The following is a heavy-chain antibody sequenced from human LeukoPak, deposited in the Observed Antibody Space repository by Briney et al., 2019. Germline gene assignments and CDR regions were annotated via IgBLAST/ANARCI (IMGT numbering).Heavy chain of an antibody. CDR1: GVTFEDYY. J-gene: IGHJ4*02. CDR3: AGYCSSVSCRNIDY. Sequence: PGGSLRLSCKGSGVTFEDYYLSWIRQAPGKGLEWISYISSTGGDKFYADPVKGRFTISRDNAKKLLYLQMNSLRAEDTAVYYCAGYCSSVSCRNIDYWGQGTLVTVSS. CDR2: ISSTGGDK. D-gene: IGHD2-2*01. V-gene: IGHV3-11*04.